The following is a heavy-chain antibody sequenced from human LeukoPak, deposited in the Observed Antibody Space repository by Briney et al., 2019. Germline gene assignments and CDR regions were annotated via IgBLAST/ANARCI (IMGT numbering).Heavy chain of an antibody. CDR3: ARARIAAAGTRRYCYFDY. D-gene: IGHD6-13*01. Sequence: PSETLSLTCTVSGGSISSYYWNWIRQPPGKGLEWIGYIYYSGNTNYNPSLESRVTISIDTSKSQISLRLSSVTAADTAVYYCARARIAAAGTRRYCYFDYWGQGTLVTVSS. V-gene: IGHV4-59*01. CDR1: GGSISSYY. J-gene: IGHJ4*02. CDR2: IYYSGNT.